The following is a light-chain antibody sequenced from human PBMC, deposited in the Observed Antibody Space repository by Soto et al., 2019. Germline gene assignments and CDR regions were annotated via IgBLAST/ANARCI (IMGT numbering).Light chain of an antibody. CDR3: QQYNIWPLS. CDR1: QSVRTN. J-gene: IGKJ3*01. CDR2: GAS. Sequence: EIVMTQSRATLSVSPGEGATLSCRASQSVRTNLAWYQQKPGQAPRLLIYGASTRATGIPARFSGSGSGTEFTLTISSLQSEDFAVYYCQQYNIWPLSFGPGTKVDIK. V-gene: IGKV3-15*01.